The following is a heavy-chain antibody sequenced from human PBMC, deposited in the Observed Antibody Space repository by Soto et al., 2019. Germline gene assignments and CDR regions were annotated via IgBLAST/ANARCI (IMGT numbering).Heavy chain of an antibody. J-gene: IGHJ4*02. CDR2: ISGSGGST. Sequence: EVQLLESGGGLVQPGGSLRLSCAASGFTFSSYAMSWVRQAPGKGLEWVSAISGSGGSTYYADSVKGRFTISRDNSKNTLYLQMNSLRAEDTAVYYCAKEKFLEWLLPSGGFDYWGQGTLVTVSS. D-gene: IGHD3-3*01. CDR1: GFTFSSYA. CDR3: AKEKFLEWLLPSGGFDY. V-gene: IGHV3-23*01.